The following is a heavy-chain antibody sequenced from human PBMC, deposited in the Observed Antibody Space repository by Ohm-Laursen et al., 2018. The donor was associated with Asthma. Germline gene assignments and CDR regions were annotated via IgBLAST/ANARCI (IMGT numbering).Heavy chain of an antibody. CDR3: ARDVRTYYYAMDI. CDR2: ISYDGSNK. J-gene: IGHJ6*02. CDR1: GFTFSSYA. D-gene: IGHD3/OR15-3a*01. Sequence: SLRLSCAASGFTFSSYAMHWDRQAPGKGLERVAVISYDGSNKYYADSVKGRFTISRDNSKNTLYLQMNSLRDEDTAVYYCARDVRTYYYAMDIWGQGTTVSVSS. V-gene: IGHV3-30-3*01.